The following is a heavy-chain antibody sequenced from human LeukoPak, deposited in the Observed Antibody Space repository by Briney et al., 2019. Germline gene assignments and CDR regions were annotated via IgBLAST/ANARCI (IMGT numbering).Heavy chain of an antibody. J-gene: IGHJ4*02. CDR2: ISYDGSNK. D-gene: IGHD4-17*01. CDR3: ARALDYGDYEDY. V-gene: IGHV3-30*04. Sequence: GGSLRLSCAASGFTFSSYAMHWVRQAPGKGLEWVAVISYDGSNKYYADSVKGRFTISRDNSKNTLYLQMNSLRAEDTAVYYCARALDYGDYEDYWGQGTLVTVSS. CDR1: GFTFSSYA.